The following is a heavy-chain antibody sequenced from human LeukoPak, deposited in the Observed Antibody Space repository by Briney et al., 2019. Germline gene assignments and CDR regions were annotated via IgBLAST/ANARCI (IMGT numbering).Heavy chain of an antibody. Sequence: PSETLSLTCTVSGGSISSYYWSWIRQPPGKGLEWIGYIYYSGSTNYNPSLKSRVIISVDTSKNQFSLKLSSVTAADTAVYYCARQAVAAAGRSHWYFDLWGRGTLVTVSS. CDR3: ARQAVAAAGRSHWYFDL. CDR1: GGSISSYY. CDR2: IYYSGST. J-gene: IGHJ2*01. D-gene: IGHD6-13*01. V-gene: IGHV4-59*01.